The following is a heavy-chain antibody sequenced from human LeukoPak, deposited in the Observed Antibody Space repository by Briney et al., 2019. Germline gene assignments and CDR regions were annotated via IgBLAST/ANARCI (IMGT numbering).Heavy chain of an antibody. CDR3: AKDVSSAGILIGSC. CDR1: GFTFSSYG. V-gene: IGHV3-33*06. J-gene: IGHJ4*02. Sequence: GGSLRLSCAASGFTFSSYGMHWVRQAPGKGLEWVALIWHDGSNKYYSDSGKGRFTISRDNSKNTLYLQMDSLRAEDTAVYYCAKDVSSAGILIGSCWGQGTLVTVSS. D-gene: IGHD3-9*01. CDR2: IWHDGSNK.